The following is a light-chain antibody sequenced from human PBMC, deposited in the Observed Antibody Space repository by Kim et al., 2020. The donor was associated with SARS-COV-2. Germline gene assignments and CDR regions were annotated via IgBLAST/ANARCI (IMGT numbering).Light chain of an antibody. Sequence: SVSPGQTASITCSGDKLGDKYACWYQQKPGQSPVLVIYQDSKRPSGIPERVSGSNSGNTATLTISGTQAMDEADYYCQAWDSSTVVCGGGTQLTVL. CDR3: QAWDSSTVV. V-gene: IGLV3-1*01. J-gene: IGLJ2*01. CDR2: QDS. CDR1: KLGDKY.